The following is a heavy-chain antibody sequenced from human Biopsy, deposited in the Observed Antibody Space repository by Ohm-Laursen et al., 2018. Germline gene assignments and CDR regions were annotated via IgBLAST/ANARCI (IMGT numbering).Heavy chain of an antibody. V-gene: IGHV1-2*02. J-gene: IGHJ5*01. CDR1: GFSFTGYY. CDR3: ARELGDFWGGRQFDF. CDR2: IDPKSGGT. D-gene: IGHD3-3*01. Sequence: SVKVSCKASGFSFTGYYIHWVRQAPGQGLEWMGWIDPKSGGTNYAQKFQGRVTMTRDTSISTTYMELRRLTSDDTAVFYCARELGDFWGGRQFDFWGQGTLVTVSS.